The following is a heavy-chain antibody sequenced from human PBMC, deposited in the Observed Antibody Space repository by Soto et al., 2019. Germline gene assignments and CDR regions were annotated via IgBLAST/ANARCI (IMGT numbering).Heavy chain of an antibody. Sequence: LRLSCAASGFTFSNAWMSWVRQAPGKGLEWVGRIKSKTDGGTTDYAAPVKGRFTISRDDSKNTLYLQMNSLKTEDTAVYYCTTDGTLYDILTGYYTEGFDYWGQGTLVTVSS. CDR1: GFTFSNAW. V-gene: IGHV3-15*01. D-gene: IGHD3-9*01. J-gene: IGHJ4*02. CDR2: IKSKTDGGTT. CDR3: TTDGTLYDILTGYYTEGFDY.